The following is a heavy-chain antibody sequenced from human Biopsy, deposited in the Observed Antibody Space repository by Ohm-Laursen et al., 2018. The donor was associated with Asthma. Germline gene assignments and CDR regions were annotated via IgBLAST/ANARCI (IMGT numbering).Heavy chain of an antibody. D-gene: IGHD3-22*01. V-gene: IGHV3-30-3*01. CDR1: GFTFRSYA. Sequence: SLRLSCVASGFTFRSYAMHWVRQGPGKGLEWVALISSDGHNKYYEDSVKGRFTISRDNSRNRLYLQINRLTVEDSAVYFCARQSGQDYGDSSGFDIWGQGTKVAVSS. CDR3: ARQSGQDYGDSSGFDI. CDR2: ISSDGHNK. J-gene: IGHJ3*02.